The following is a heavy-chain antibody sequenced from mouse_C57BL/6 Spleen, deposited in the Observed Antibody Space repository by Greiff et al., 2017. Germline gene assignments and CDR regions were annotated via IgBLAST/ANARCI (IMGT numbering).Heavy chain of an antibody. CDR2: ISSGSSTI. D-gene: IGHD1-1*01. Sequence: EVQVVESGGGLVKPGGSLKLSCAASGFTFSDYGMHWVRQAPEKGLEWVAYISSGSSTIYYADTVKGRFTITRDNAKNTLFLQMTSLRSEDTAMYYCARANYYGSSYYAMDYWGQGTSVTASS. V-gene: IGHV5-17*01. J-gene: IGHJ4*01. CDR1: GFTFSDYG. CDR3: ARANYYGSSYYAMDY.